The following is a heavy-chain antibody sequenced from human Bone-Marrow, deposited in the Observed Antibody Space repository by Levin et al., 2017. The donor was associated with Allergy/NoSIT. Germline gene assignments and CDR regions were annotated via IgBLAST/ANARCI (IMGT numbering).Heavy chain of an antibody. Sequence: GGSLRLSCAASGFTFSDHYMDWVRQAPGKGLEWVGRTRNKANSYTTEYAASVKGRFTISRDDSKNSLYLQMNSLKTEDTAVYYCARSGSYYGWYFDRWGRGTLVTVSS. J-gene: IGHJ2*01. CDR2: TRNKANSYTT. V-gene: IGHV3-72*01. CDR3: ARSGSYYGWYFDR. D-gene: IGHD1-26*01. CDR1: GFTFSDHY.